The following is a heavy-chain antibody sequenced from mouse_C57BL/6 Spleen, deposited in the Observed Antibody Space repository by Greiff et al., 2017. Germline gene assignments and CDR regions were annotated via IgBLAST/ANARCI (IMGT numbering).Heavy chain of an antibody. D-gene: IGHD4-1*01. CDR3: ARDSGTRRGFDY. CDR1: GFTFSSYA. CDR2: ISDVGSST. V-gene: IGHV5-4*01. Sequence: EVQLVESGGGLLKPGGSLKLSCAASGFTFSSYAMSWVRQTPEKRLEWVATISDVGSSTYYPDNVKGRFTISRDNDKNKLYLQMCHLKSGDTAMYYCARDSGTRRGFDYWGQGTTLTVSS. J-gene: IGHJ2*01.